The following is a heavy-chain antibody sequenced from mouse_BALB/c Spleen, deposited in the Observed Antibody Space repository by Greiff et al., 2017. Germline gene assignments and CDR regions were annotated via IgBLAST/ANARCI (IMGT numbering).Heavy chain of an antibody. CDR1: GYTFTSYC. Sequence: EVQLQQSGTVLARPGASVKMSCTASGYTFTSYCMHWVKQRPGQGLEWIGAIYPGNSDTSYNQKFKGKAKLTAVTSTSTAYMELRSLTNEDSAVYDCTRDCYSSSYGGYYAMDYWGQGRSVAVCS. CDR3: TRDCYSSSYGGYYAMDY. V-gene: IGHV1-5*01. D-gene: IGHD1-1*01. CDR2: IYPGNSDT. J-gene: IGHJ4*01.